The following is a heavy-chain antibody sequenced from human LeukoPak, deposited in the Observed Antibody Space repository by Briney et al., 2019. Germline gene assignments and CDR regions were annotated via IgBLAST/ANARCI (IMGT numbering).Heavy chain of an antibody. CDR3: ATSVTGNLYYFDY. D-gene: IGHD3-9*01. V-gene: IGHV3-7*01. J-gene: IGHJ4*02. CDR1: GFSFSTHW. CDR2: IKQDGSER. Sequence: PGGSLRLSCAASGFSFSTHWMSWVRQAPGKGLEWVANIKQDGSERYCVDSVKGRFTISRDNAKNSLYLQMNSLRAEDTAVYYCATSVTGNLYYFDYWGQETLVTVSS.